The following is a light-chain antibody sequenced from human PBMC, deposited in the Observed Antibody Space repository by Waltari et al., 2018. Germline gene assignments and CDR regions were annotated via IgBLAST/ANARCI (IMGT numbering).Light chain of an antibody. CDR2: LGS. J-gene: IGKJ2*01. V-gene: IGKV2-28*01. CDR1: QSLLHSNGYNY. Sequence: DIVMTQSPLSLPVTPGEPASISCRSSQSLLHSNGYNYLDWYLQKPGQSPQLLIYLGSNRAAGVPDRFSGSGSGTDVTLKISRVEAEDVGVYYCQQYYRYYTFGQGTKLEIK. CDR3: QQYYRYYT.